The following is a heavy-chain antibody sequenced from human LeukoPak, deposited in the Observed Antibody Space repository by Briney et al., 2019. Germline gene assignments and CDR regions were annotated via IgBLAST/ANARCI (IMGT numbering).Heavy chain of an antibody. V-gene: IGHV3-23*01. D-gene: IGHD3-22*01. J-gene: IGHJ3*02. CDR3: AKGFYDNSASGVFDI. CDR2: ISASGSST. CDR1: GFTFSSFA. Sequence: PGRSLRLSCAASGFTFSSFATSWVRQAPGKGLEWVSGISASGSSTYYADSVKGRFTISRDNSKNTLYLQMNSLRAEDTAVYYCAKGFYDNSASGVFDIWGQGTMVTVSS.